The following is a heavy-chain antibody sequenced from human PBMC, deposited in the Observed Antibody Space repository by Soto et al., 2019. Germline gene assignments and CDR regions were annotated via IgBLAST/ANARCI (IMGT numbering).Heavy chain of an antibody. V-gene: IGHV1-69*12. CDR1: GGTFSSYA. Sequence: QVQLVQSGAEVKKPGSSVKVSCKASGGTFSSYAISWVRQAPGQGLEWMGGIIPIFGTANYAQKFQGRVTITAAESTSTAYMELSSLRPEDTAVSYCAREAAVAAAGTPPYDYWGQGTLVTVSS. J-gene: IGHJ4*02. CDR2: IIPIFGTA. CDR3: AREAAVAAAGTPPYDY. D-gene: IGHD6-13*01.